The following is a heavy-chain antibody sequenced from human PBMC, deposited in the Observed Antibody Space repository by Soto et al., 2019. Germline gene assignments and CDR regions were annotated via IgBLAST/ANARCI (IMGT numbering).Heavy chain of an antibody. CDR3: ATKPHCSGGSCYWSYYMDV. CDR1: GYSFTSYW. V-gene: IGHV1-24*01. D-gene: IGHD2-15*01. CDR2: FDPEDGET. J-gene: IGHJ6*03. Sequence: GESLKISCKGSGYSFTSYWIGWVRQAPGKGLEWMGGFDPEDGETIYAQKFQGRVTMTEDTSTDTAYMELSSLRSEDTAVYYCATKPHCSGGSCYWSYYMDVWGKGTTVTAP.